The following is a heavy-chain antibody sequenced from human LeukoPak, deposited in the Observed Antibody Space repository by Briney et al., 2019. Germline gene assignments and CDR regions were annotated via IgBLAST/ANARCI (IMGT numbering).Heavy chain of an antibody. CDR2: ISGSGGST. CDR1: GFTFSSYA. Sequence: GGSLRLSCAASGFTFSSYAMSWVRQAPGKGLEWVSAISGSGGSTYYADSVKGRFTISRDNSKNTLYLQMNSLRAEDTAVYYCAKVHPDYVWGSYRHSYFDYWGQGTLVTVSS. D-gene: IGHD3-16*02. CDR3: AKVHPDYVWGSYRHSYFDY. V-gene: IGHV3-23*01. J-gene: IGHJ4*02.